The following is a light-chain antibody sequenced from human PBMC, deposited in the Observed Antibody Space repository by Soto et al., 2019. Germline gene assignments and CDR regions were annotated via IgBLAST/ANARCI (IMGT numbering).Light chain of an antibody. CDR3: SSYTSSSTPHVV. CDR1: SSDVGGYNY. CDR2: EVS. J-gene: IGLJ2*01. V-gene: IGLV2-14*01. Sequence: QSALTQPASVSGSPGQSITISCTGTSSDVGGYNYVSWYQQHPGKAPKLMIYEVSNRPSGVSNRFSGSKSGNTASLTISGLQAEDGADYYCSSYTSSSTPHVVFGGGTKLTVL.